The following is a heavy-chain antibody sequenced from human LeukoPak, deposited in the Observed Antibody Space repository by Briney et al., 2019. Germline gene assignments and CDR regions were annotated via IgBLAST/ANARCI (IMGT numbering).Heavy chain of an antibody. J-gene: IGHJ4*02. Sequence: PGGSLRLSCVGSGFSLSSYGMSWVRQAPGKGLEWVSHISGSGDYTYYADSVKGRFTISRDNSKNTLYLQMNSLRAEDTAVYYCAKDVGYYDSSGHFDYWGQGTLVTVSS. D-gene: IGHD3-22*01. V-gene: IGHV3-23*01. CDR1: GFSLSSYG. CDR3: AKDVGYYDSSGHFDY. CDR2: ISGSGDYT.